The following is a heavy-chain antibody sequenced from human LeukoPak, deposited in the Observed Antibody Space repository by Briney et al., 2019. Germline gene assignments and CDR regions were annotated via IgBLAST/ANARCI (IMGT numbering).Heavy chain of an antibody. V-gene: IGHV4-39*01. CDR3: ARQGNYDSSGYSHLDY. CDR1: GGSISSSSYY. D-gene: IGHD3-22*01. J-gene: IGHJ4*02. Sequence: SETLSPTCTVSGGSISSSSYYWGWIRQPPGKGLEWIGSIYYSGSTYYNPSLKSRVTISVDTSKNQFSLKLSSVTAADTAVYYCARQGNYDSSGYSHLDYWGQGTLVTVSS. CDR2: IYYSGST.